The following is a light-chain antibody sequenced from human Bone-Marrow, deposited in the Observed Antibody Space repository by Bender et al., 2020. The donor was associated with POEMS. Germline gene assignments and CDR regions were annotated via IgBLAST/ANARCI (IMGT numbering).Light chain of an antibody. CDR1: SSDVGGYNY. J-gene: IGLJ2*01. Sequence: QSALTQPASVSGSPGQSITISCTGTSSDVGGYNYVSWYQQHPGKAPKLLIYEVSNRPSGVSSRFSGSKSGNTASLTISGLQAEDEADYYCSAYGGSNKYVVFGGGTKLTVL. CDR3: SAYGGSNKYVV. CDR2: EVS. V-gene: IGLV2-14*01.